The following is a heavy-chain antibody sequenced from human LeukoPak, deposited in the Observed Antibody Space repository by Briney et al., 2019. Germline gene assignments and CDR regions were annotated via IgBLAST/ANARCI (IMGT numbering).Heavy chain of an antibody. D-gene: IGHD2-15*01. CDR1: GFSFNTYS. J-gene: IGHJ4*02. V-gene: IGHV3-21*04. CDR3: AKSGLNRFDY. CDR2: ISSTGTYI. Sequence: GGSLRLSCAASGFSFNTYSMNWVRQAPGKGLEWVSFISSTGTYIYYADSVKGRFTISRDDSKNTLYLQMNSLRADDTAVFYCAKSGLNRFDYWGQGTLVTVSS.